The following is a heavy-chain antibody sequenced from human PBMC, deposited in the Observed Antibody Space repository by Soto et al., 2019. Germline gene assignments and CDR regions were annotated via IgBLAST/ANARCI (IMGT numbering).Heavy chain of an antibody. CDR2: ISGSGGST. D-gene: IGHD3-3*01. J-gene: IGHJ4*02. CDR1: GFTFSSYA. V-gene: IGHV3-23*01. Sequence: GGSLRLSCAASGFTFSSYAMSWVRQAPGKGLEWVSAISGSGGSTYYADSVKGRFTISRDNSKNTLYLQMNSLRAEDTAVYYFAKDHYDFWSGYDYWGQGTLVTVSS. CDR3: AKDHYDFWSGYDY.